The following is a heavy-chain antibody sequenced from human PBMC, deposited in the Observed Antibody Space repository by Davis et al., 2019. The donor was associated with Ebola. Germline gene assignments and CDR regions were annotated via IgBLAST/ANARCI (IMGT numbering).Heavy chain of an antibody. J-gene: IGHJ2*01. CDR3: ARSITMIVAGYFDL. CDR2: ISAYNGNT. D-gene: IGHD3-22*01. CDR1: DYTFINFG. Sequence: AASVKVSCKASDYTFINFGISWVRQAPGQGLEWMGWISAYNGNTNYAQKLQGRVTMTTDTSTSTAYMELRSLRSDDTAVYYCARSITMIVAGYFDLWGRGTLVTVSS. V-gene: IGHV1-18*04.